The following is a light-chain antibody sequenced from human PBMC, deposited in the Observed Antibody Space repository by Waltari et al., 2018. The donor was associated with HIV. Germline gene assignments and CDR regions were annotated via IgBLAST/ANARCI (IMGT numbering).Light chain of an antibody. CDR2: STN. V-gene: IGLV7-43*01. J-gene: IGLJ3*02. CDR3: QLYYDGAWV. CDR1: TGALTSAYY. Sequence: QTVVTQAPSLTVSPGRTVTLTCASSTGALTSAYYPNWFRLKPGQAPRALIYSTNYKHSWTPVRFSGSRLGGKAALTLSGVQPEDEAEYYCQLYYDGAWVFGGGTKLTVL.